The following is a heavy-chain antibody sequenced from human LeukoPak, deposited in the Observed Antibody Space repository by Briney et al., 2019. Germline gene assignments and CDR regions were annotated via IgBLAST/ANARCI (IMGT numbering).Heavy chain of an antibody. D-gene: IGHD4-17*01. CDR3: ARMGSYGDYGGGINYYYYYGMDV. Sequence: SGTLSLTCTVSGGSISSYYWSWIRQPPGKGLEWIGYTYYSGSTNYNPSLKSRVTISVDTSKNQFSLKLSSVTAADTAVYYCARMGSYGDYGGGINYYYYYGMDVWGQGTTVTVSS. CDR2: TYYSGST. J-gene: IGHJ6*02. CDR1: GGSISSYY. V-gene: IGHV4-59*08.